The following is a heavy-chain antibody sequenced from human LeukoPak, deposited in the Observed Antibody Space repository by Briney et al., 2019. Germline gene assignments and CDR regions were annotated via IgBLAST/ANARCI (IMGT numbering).Heavy chain of an antibody. CDR1: GFTFSNYW. CDR3: ARDDSPTLTGPAYYDACDI. Sequence: PGGSLRLSCAASGFTFSNYWMTWVRQAPGKGLEWVANIRRDGSQIHYVDSVKGRFTISRDNAKNSLSLQMNSLRAEDTAIYYCARDDSPTLTGPAYYDACDIWGQGIMVTVSS. CDR2: IRRDGSQI. D-gene: IGHD4-11*01. J-gene: IGHJ3*02. V-gene: IGHV3-7*01.